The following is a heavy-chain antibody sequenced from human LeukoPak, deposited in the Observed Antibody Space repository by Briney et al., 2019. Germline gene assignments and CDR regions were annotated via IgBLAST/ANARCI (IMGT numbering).Heavy chain of an antibody. D-gene: IGHD6-6*01. Sequence: GGSLRLSCTVSGFTFNNYGMHWVRQAPGKGLEWVAVISNDGTDTHYADSVKGRFTISRDNSKNTLYLQMNSLRAEDTAVYYCAKDRRALNYYYYYMDVWGKGTTVTVSS. J-gene: IGHJ6*03. V-gene: IGHV3-30*18. CDR1: GFTFNNYG. CDR2: ISNDGTDT. CDR3: AKDRRALNYYYYYMDV.